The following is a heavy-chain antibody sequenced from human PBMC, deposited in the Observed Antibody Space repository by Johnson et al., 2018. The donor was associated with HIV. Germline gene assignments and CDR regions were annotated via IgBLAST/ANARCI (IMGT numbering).Heavy chain of an antibody. D-gene: IGHD2-21*01. CDR2: ISWNSGSI. Sequence: VQLVESGGGLVQPGGSLRLSCAASGFTVSSNYMSWIRQAPGKGLEWVSGISWNSGSIGYADSVKGRFTISRDNAKNSLYLQMNSLRAEDTALYYCASCGGTFDDAFDIWGQGTMVTVSS. J-gene: IGHJ3*02. CDR1: GFTVSSNY. V-gene: IGHV3-9*01. CDR3: ASCGGTFDDAFDI.